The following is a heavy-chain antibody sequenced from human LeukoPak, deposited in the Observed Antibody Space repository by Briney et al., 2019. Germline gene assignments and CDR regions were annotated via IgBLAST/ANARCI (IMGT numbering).Heavy chain of an antibody. J-gene: IGHJ4*02. CDR1: GFTFSSYK. Sequence: PGGSLRLSCAASGFTFSSYKMHWVRQPPGKGLEWVSYISSSDSTIYYADSVKGRFTISRDNAKNSLYLQMNSLRAEDTAVYYCARDYGGSSPFDYWGQGTLVTVSS. CDR3: ARDYGGSSPFDY. V-gene: IGHV3-48*03. D-gene: IGHD4-23*01. CDR2: ISSSDSTI.